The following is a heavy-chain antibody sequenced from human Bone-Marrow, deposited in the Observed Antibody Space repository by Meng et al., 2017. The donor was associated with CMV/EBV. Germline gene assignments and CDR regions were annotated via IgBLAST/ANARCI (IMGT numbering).Heavy chain of an antibody. CDR2: ISYEGGNK. CDR3: ARDTLYYYYGMDV. CDR1: GFTFSTYA. V-gene: IGHV3-30-3*01. J-gene: IGHJ6*02. Sequence: GGSLRLSCAASGFTFSTYAMHWVRQAPGKGLEWVAVISYEGGNKYYTDSVKGRFTISRDNSKNTLYLQMNSLRAEDTAVYYCARDTLYYYYGMDVWGQGTTVTVSS.